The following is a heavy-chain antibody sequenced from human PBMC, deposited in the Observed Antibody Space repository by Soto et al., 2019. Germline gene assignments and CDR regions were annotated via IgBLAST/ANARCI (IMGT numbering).Heavy chain of an antibody. CDR2: IWYDGGQM. J-gene: IGHJ4*02. Sequence: GGSLRLSCAASGFTFSSYGMHWVRQAPGKGLEWVAVIWYDGGQMYYVDSVKGRFTISRDRAKNSLYLQMNSLTVEDTALYYCSTTGGYWGQGILVTVSS. CDR3: STTGGY. D-gene: IGHD2-8*02. CDR1: GFTFSSYG. V-gene: IGHV3-33*03.